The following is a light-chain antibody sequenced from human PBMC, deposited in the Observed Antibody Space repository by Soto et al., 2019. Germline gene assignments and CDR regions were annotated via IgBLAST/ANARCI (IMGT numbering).Light chain of an antibody. CDR2: RAS. V-gene: IGKV1-5*03. J-gene: IGKJ1*01. Sequence: DIQMTQSPSILSASVGDRVTITCRASQSISSWLAWYQQKPRKAPNLLIYRASNLENGVPSRFSGSGSGTEFSLTISSLQPDDFATYYCQQYDSYSRTFGQGTKVEIK. CDR1: QSISSW. CDR3: QQYDSYSRT.